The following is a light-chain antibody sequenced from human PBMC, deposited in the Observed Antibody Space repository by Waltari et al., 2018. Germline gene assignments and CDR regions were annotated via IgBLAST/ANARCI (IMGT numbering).Light chain of an antibody. CDR2: EVS. CDR1: SSDVGRYNL. J-gene: IGLJ2*01. CDR3: CSYAGSSTVV. Sequence: QSALTQPASVSGSPGQPLTISCTGTSSDVGRYNLVSWYQQHPGKAPKLMIYEVSKRPSGVSNRFSGSKSGNTASLTISGLQAEDEADYYCCSYAGSSTVVFGGGTKLTVL. V-gene: IGLV2-23*02.